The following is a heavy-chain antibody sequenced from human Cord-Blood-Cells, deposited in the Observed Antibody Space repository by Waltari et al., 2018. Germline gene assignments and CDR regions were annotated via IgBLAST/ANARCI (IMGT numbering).Heavy chain of an antibody. CDR2: IYPGDSDT. CDR1: GYSFTSSW. V-gene: IGHV5-51*01. J-gene: IGHJ5*02. CDR3: ARRMGKGGSQHTFDP. Sequence: EVQLVQSGAEVKKPGESLKISCKGSGYSFTSSWIGWVRQLPGKGLEWMGIIYPGDSDTRYSPSFQGQVTISADKSISTAYLQWSSLKASDTAMYYCARRMGKGGSQHTFDPWGQGTLVTVSS. D-gene: IGHD1-26*01.